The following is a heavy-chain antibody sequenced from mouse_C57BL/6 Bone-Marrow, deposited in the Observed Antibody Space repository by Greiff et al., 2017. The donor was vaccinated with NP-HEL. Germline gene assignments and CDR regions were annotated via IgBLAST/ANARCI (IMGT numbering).Heavy chain of an antibody. CDR1: GFTFSSYG. Sequence: EVQVVESGGDLVKPGGSLKLSCAASGFTFSSYGMSWVRQTPDKRLEWVATISSGGSYIYYPDSVKGRFTISRDNAKNTLYLQMSSLKSEDTAMYYCARRRLYYFDYWGQGTTLTVSS. CDR2: ISSGGSYI. J-gene: IGHJ2*01. CDR3: ARRRLYYFDY. V-gene: IGHV5-6*01.